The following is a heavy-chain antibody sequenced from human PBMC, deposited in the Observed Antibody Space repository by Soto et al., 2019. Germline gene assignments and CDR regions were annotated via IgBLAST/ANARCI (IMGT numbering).Heavy chain of an antibody. Sequence: GGSLRLSCAAPGFVFSSFAMSWVRQAPGKGLEWVSSITDSGGFTFYADSVKGRLTTSRDNSKSTLYLQMNSLRAEDTAVYYCARDLDGGMDVWGQGTTVTVSS. CDR2: ITDSGGFT. J-gene: IGHJ6*02. V-gene: IGHV3-23*01. D-gene: IGHD1-1*01. CDR3: ARDLDGGMDV. CDR1: GFVFSSFA.